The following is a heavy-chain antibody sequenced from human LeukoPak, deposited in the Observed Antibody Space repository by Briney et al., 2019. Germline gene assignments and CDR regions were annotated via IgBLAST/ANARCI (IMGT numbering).Heavy chain of an antibody. CDR1: GGSISSYY. D-gene: IGHD6-19*01. V-gene: IGHV4-59*08. CDR3: ARYGYSSGGGWFDP. Sequence: PSETLSLTCTVSGGSISSYYWSWIRQPPGKGLEWIGYIYYSGSTNYNPSLKSRVTISVDTSKNQFSLKLSSVTAADTAVYYCARYGYSSGGGWFDPWGQGTLVTVSS. J-gene: IGHJ5*02. CDR2: IYYSGST.